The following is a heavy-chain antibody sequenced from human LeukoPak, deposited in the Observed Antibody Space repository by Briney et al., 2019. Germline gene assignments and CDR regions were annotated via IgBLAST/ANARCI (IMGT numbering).Heavy chain of an antibody. D-gene: IGHD6-6*01. V-gene: IGHV1-3*01. CDR3: ARDLRSSSSLPYYYYGMDV. J-gene: IGHJ6*02. CDR2: INAGNGNT. CDR1: GYTFTSYA. Sequence: ASVKVSCKASGYTFTSYAMHWVRQAPGQRLEWMGWINAGNGNTKYSQKFRGRVTITRDTSASTAYMELSSLRSEDTAVYYCARDLRSSSSLPYYYYGMDVWGQGTTVTVSS.